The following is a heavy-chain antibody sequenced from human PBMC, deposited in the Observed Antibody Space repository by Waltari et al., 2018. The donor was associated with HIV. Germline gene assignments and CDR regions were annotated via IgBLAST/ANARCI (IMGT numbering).Heavy chain of an antibody. CDR3: ARDGSLDYGPNYYYYMGV. CDR1: GASVHSNSGA. CDR2: TYYRSKWFT. V-gene: IGHV6-1*01. J-gene: IGHJ6*03. Sequence: QVQLQQSGPGLVRPSQTLSLTCAISGASVHSNSGAWHWIRQSASRGLEWLGRTYYRSKWFTDYAVSVKSRIAMNGDTSKNQFSLQLNSVTPEDTAVYYCARDGSLDYGPNYYYYMGVWGEGTTVTVSS. D-gene: IGHD4-17*01.